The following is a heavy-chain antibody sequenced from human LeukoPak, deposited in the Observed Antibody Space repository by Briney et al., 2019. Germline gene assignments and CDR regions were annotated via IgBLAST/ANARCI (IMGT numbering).Heavy chain of an antibody. D-gene: IGHD4-17*01. CDR1: GGSFSGYY. Sequence: SETLSLTCAVYGGSFSGYYWGWIRQPPGKGLEWIGEINHSGSTNYNPSLKSRVTISVDTSKNQFSLKLNSVTAADTAVYYCARGLAGTLSTVTNFDYWDQGTLVTVSS. CDR2: INHSGST. CDR3: ARGLAGTLSTVTNFDY. V-gene: IGHV4-34*01. J-gene: IGHJ4*02.